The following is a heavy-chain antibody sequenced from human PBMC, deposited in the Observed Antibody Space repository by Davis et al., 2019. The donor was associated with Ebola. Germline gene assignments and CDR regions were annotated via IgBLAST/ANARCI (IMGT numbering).Heavy chain of an antibody. D-gene: IGHD2-15*01. V-gene: IGHV3-30-3*01. CDR1: GFTFSSYA. CDR2: ISYDGTNK. Sequence: PGGSLRLSCAASGFTFSSYAMHWVRQAPGKRLEGVAVISYDGTNKYYADAVKGEFTISRDNAKNTLYLQMNSLRAEDTAVYYCGSPVVAWGQGTLVTVSS. CDR3: GSPVVA. J-gene: IGHJ4*02.